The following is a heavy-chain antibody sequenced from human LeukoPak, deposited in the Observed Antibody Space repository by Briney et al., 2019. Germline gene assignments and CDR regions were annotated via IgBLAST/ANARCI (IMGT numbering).Heavy chain of an antibody. V-gene: IGHV3-30*18. CDR1: GFTFSSYG. CDR3: AKDFGHFWPNMDV. Sequence: GGSLRPSCAASGFTFSSYGMHGVRQAPGKGLEWVAVISYDGSNKYYADSVKGRFTISRDNSKNTLYLQMNSLRAEDTAVYYCAKDFGHFWPNMDVWGQGTTVTVSS. J-gene: IGHJ6*02. CDR2: ISYDGSNK. D-gene: IGHD3-3*02.